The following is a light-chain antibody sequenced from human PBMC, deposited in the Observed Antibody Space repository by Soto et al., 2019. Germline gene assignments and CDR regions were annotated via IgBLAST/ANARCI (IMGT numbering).Light chain of an antibody. V-gene: IGKV1-5*03. Sequence: DIQMTQSPSTLSASVGDRVTITCRASQSINNWLAWYQQKPGKAPDLLIYRASSLETGVPSRFSGSGYGTEFTLTISSLQPDDLATYYCQQYNSNSRTFGQGTKVEIK. CDR2: RAS. CDR3: QQYNSNSRT. CDR1: QSINNW. J-gene: IGKJ1*01.